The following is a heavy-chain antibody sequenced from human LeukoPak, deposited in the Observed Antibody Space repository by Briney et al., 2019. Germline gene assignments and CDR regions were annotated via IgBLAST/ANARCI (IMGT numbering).Heavy chain of an antibody. CDR1: GFTFSSYG. D-gene: IGHD5-24*01. J-gene: IGHJ4*02. Sequence: GRSLRLSCAASGFTFSSYGMHWVRQAPGKGLEWVAVIWYDGSNKYYADSVKGRFTISRDNSKNTLYLQMNSLRAEDTAVYYCARAGDGYNPFDYWGQGTLVTVSS. CDR2: IWYDGSNK. V-gene: IGHV3-33*01. CDR3: ARAGDGYNPFDY.